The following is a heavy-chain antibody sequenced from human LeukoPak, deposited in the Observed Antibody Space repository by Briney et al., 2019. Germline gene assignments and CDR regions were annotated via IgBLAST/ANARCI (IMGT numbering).Heavy chain of an antibody. CDR2: INPSGGST. CDR3: AKLAAAGTAHYYFDY. V-gene: IGHV1-46*01. CDR1: GYTFTSYH. J-gene: IGHJ4*02. Sequence: ASVKVFCKASGYTFTSYHMHWVRQAPGQGLEIMGIINPSGGSTTYAQKFQGRVTMTRDTSTSTVYMELSSLRSEDTAVYYCAKLAAAGTAHYYFDYWGQGTLVTVSS. D-gene: IGHD6-13*01.